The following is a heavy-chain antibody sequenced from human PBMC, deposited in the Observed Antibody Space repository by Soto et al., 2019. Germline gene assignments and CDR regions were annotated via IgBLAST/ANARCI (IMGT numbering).Heavy chain of an antibody. J-gene: IGHJ3*02. D-gene: IGHD3-10*01. V-gene: IGHV1-2*02. CDR1: GYTFTGHY. CDR3: AREPMVRAAYGFDI. CDR2: INPNSVGT. Sequence: QVQLVQSGAEVKKPGASVKVSCKASGYTFTGHYMHWVRQAPGQGLEWMGWINPNSVGTNYAQKFQGRVTMTRDTSISTACMELSRLRSDDTAVYYCAREPMVRAAYGFDIWGQGTMVTVSS.